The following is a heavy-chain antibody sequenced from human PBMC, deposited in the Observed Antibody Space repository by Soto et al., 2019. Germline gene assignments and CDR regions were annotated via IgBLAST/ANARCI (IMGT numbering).Heavy chain of an antibody. CDR3: AKSHYDSSGYYIIDH. D-gene: IGHD3-22*01. V-gene: IGHV4-59*01. Sequence: SETLSLTCTVSGGSISGRCWSWVRQSPGKGLEWIGYFCYTGSTNYNPSLKSRVTISVDRSKTQCSLKLTSVTAADTAVYYCAKSHYDSSGYYIIDHWGQGTLVTVSS. J-gene: IGHJ5*02. CDR1: GGSISGRC. CDR2: FCYTGST.